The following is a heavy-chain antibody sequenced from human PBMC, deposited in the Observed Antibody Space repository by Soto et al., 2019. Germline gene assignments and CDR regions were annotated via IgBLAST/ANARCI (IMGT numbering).Heavy chain of an antibody. CDR3: ARGAAGIAVAGPSYYFDY. CDR1: GGTFSSYS. V-gene: IGHV1-69*02. Sequence: QVQLVQSGAGVKKPGSSVKVSCKASGGTFSSYSISWVRQAPGQGLEWMGRIIPILGIANYAQKLQGRVTITADKSTSTAYMELSSLRSEDTAVYYCARGAAGIAVAGPSYYFDYWGQGTLVTVSS. D-gene: IGHD6-19*01. J-gene: IGHJ4*02. CDR2: IIPILGIA.